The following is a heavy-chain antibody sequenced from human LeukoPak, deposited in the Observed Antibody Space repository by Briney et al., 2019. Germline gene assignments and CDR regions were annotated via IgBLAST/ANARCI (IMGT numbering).Heavy chain of an antibody. V-gene: IGHV3-74*01. CDR3: ARGLQGIDY. J-gene: IGHJ4*02. D-gene: IGHD4-11*01. CDR1: AFTFSSYW. CDR2: INTDGSST. Sequence: GGSLRLSCEASAFTFSSYWMHWVRRGPGKGLVWVSQINTDGSSTNYADSVKGRFTICRDNAKNTLYLQMSSLRAEDTAVYYCARGLQGIDYWGQGTLVTVSS.